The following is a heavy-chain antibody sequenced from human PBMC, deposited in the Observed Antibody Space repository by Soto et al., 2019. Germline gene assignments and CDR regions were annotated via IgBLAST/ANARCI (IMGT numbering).Heavy chain of an antibody. CDR3: ARDRDVVVTATFDY. CDR1: GFTFSSYA. J-gene: IGHJ4*02. Sequence: QVQLVESGGGVVQPGRSLRLSCAASGFTFSSYAMHWVRQAPGKGLEWVAVISYDGSNKYYADSVKGRFTISRDNSKNTLYLQMNSLRAEDTAVDYCARDRDVVVTATFDYWGQGTLVTVSS. CDR2: ISYDGSNK. V-gene: IGHV3-30-3*01. D-gene: IGHD2-21*02.